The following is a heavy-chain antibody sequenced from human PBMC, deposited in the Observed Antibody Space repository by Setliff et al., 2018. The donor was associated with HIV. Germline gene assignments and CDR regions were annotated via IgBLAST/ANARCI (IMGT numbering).Heavy chain of an antibody. Sequence: ASVKVSCKASGYPFTNFGVSWVRQAPGQGLEWMGWMNPNSGNRGYAQKFQGRVTMTRITSISTAYMELSSLRSEDTAVYYCVVPAAVGAPDAFDIWGQGTKVTVSS. D-gene: IGHD2-15*01. J-gene: IGHJ3*02. V-gene: IGHV1-8*02. CDR3: VVPAAVGAPDAFDI. CDR1: GYPFTNFG. CDR2: MNPNSGNR.